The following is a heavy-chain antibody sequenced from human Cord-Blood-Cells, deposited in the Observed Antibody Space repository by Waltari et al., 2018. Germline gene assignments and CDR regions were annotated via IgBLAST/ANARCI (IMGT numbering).Heavy chain of an antibody. J-gene: IGHJ6*02. CDR2: IYHSGST. V-gene: IGHV4-38-2*02. CDR1: GYSISSGSY. Sequence: QVQLQESGPGLVKPSETLSLTCAVSGYSISSGSYWGWIRQPPGKGLEWIGSIYHSGSTYYNPSLKSRVTISVDTSKNQFSLKLSSVTAADTAVYYCAREIIAAAGTYYGMDVWGQGTTVTVSS. CDR3: AREIIAAAGTYYGMDV. D-gene: IGHD6-13*01.